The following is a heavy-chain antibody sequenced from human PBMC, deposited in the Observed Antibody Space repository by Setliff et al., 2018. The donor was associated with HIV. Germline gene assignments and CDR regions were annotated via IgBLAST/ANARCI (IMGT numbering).Heavy chain of an antibody. V-gene: IGHV2-5*01. CDR3: AHRPLSADDFDY. CDR2: IYWNNNK. CDR1: GFSLNTPGLG. J-gene: IGHJ4*02. Sequence: SGPTLVNPTQTLTLTCTFSGFSLNTPGLGVGWIRQPPGEALEWLALIYWNNNKRYNPSLGSRLSITKDASKNLVVLVMTNMDAVDTATYYCAHRPLSADDFDYWGQGTQVTVSS.